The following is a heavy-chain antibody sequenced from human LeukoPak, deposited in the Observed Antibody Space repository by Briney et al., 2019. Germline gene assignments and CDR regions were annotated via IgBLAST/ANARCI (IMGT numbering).Heavy chain of an antibody. CDR3: AKHAGAFYYFGY. CDR2: IYYSGNT. J-gene: IGHJ4*02. Sequence: SETLSLTCAVYGGSFSGYYWSWIRQPPGKGLEWIGSIYYSGNTYYNPSLKSRVTISVDTSKNQFSLKLSSVTAADTAVYYCAKHAGAFYYFGYWGQGTLVTVSS. V-gene: IGHV4-34*01. CDR1: GGSFSGYY. D-gene: IGHD1-26*01.